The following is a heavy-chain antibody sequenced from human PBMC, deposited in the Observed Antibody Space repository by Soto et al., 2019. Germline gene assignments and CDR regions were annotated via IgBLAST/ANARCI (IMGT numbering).Heavy chain of an antibody. D-gene: IGHD4-17*01. V-gene: IGHV1-18*01. Sequence: ASVKVSCKASGYTFTSYGISWVRQAPGQGLEWMGWISAYNGNTNYSQKFQGRVTITRDTSASTAYMELSSLRSEDTAVYYCARFDAVTIDYWGQGTLVTVS. CDR3: ARFDAVTIDY. J-gene: IGHJ4*02. CDR2: ISAYNGNT. CDR1: GYTFTSYG.